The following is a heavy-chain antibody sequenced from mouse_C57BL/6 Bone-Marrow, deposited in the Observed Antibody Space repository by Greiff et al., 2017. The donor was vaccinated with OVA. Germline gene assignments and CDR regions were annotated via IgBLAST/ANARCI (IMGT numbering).Heavy chain of an antibody. CDR2: INPSSGYT. J-gene: IGHJ4*01. V-gene: IGHV1-4*01. CDR1: GYTFTSYT. D-gene: IGHD1-1*01. Sequence: VKLMESGAELARPGASVKMSCKASGYTFTSYTMHWVKQRPGQGLEWIGYINPSSGYTKYNQKFKDKATLTADKSSSTAYMQLSSLTSEDSAVYYCARDYGSSSTWAMDYWGQGTSVTVSS. CDR3: ARDYGSSSTWAMDY.